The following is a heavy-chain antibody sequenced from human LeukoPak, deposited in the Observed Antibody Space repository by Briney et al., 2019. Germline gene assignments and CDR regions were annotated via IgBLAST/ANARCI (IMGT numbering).Heavy chain of an antibody. CDR2: IYHTGRI. J-gene: IGHJ4*02. CDR3: ARVLAVPGTPFDY. Sequence: PSETLSLTCTVSGGSVSSESYYWGWIRQPPGKGLEWIGNIYHTGRIDNNPSLKSRVTMSLATSKNQFSLKLTSVTAADTAVYFCARVLAVPGTPFDYWGQGTLVTVSS. V-gene: IGHV4-61*01. CDR1: GGSVSSESYY. D-gene: IGHD6-19*01.